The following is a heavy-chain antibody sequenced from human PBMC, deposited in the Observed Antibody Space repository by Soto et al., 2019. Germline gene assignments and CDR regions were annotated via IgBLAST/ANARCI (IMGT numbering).Heavy chain of an antibody. J-gene: IGHJ4*02. V-gene: IGHV3-7*03. Sequence: GGSLRLSCVVSGFTFSSHWMTWVRQAPGKWLEWVASIKQDGGEKYYVDSVKCRFTISRDNTKGSFFLQMNSPRADDTAVYYCGRSSPLSRSYFDYWGQGXLVTVYS. CDR1: GFTFSSHW. CDR2: IKQDGGEK. CDR3: GRSSPLSRSYFDY.